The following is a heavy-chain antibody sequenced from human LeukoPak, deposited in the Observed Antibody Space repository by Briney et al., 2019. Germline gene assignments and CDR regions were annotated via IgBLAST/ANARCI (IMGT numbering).Heavy chain of an antibody. CDR2: INPSGGST. Sequence: GASVKLSFKASGYTFTSYYMHWVRQAPGQGLEWMGIINPSGGSTSYAQKFQGRVTMTRDTSTSTVYMELSSLRSEDTAVYYCARDIIPDSSVFHAFDIWGQGTMVTVSS. CDR3: ARDIIPDSSVFHAFDI. J-gene: IGHJ3*02. D-gene: IGHD3-22*01. V-gene: IGHV1-46*01. CDR1: GYTFTSYY.